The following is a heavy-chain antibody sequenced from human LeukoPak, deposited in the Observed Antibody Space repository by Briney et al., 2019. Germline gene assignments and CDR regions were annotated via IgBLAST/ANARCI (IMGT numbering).Heavy chain of an antibody. V-gene: IGHV3-23*01. D-gene: IGHD2-2*02. CDR1: GFTFNDYY. Sequence: GGSLRLSCAASGFTFNDYYMSWIRQAPGKGLEWVSGNSGSGGSTYYADSVKGRFTISRDNSKNTLYLQMTSLRAEDTAAYYCAKGYCSSNSCYKGAFDIWGQGTMVTVSS. J-gene: IGHJ3*02. CDR3: AKGYCSSNSCYKGAFDI. CDR2: NSGSGGST.